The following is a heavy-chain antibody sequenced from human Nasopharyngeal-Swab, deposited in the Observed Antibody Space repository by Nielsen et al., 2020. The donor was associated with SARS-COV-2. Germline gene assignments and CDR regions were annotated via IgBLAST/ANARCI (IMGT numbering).Heavy chain of an antibody. V-gene: IGHV1-46*01. CDR1: GYTFTNHF. CDR2: INPSGGST. Sequence: ASVKVSCKASGYTFTNHFMHWVRQAPGQGLEWMGMINPSGGSTGYAQNFQGRVPVTRDTSKSTVYMELSSLSSEDTAVYYCARGYSYGLAYWGQGTLVTVSP. J-gene: IGHJ4*02. CDR3: ARGYSYGLAY. D-gene: IGHD5-18*01.